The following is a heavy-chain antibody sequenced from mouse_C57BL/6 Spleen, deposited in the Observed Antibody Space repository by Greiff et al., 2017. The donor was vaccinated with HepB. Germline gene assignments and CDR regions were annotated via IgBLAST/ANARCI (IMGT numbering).Heavy chain of an antibody. CDR3: AKNGNYGNYPFAY. D-gene: IGHD2-1*01. CDR1: GFSLTSYG. Sequence: VQLQQSGPGLVQPSQSLSITCTVSGFSLTSYGVHWVRQSPGKGLEWLGVIWRGGSTDYNAAFMSRLSITKDNSKSQVFFKMNSLQADDTAIYYCAKNGNYGNYPFAYWGQGTLVTVSA. V-gene: IGHV2-5*01. CDR2: IWRGGST. J-gene: IGHJ3*01.